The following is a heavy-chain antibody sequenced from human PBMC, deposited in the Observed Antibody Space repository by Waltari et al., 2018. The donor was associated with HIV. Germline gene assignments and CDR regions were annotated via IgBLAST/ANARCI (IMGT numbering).Heavy chain of an antibody. V-gene: IGHV3-30*02. D-gene: IGHD6-13*01. J-gene: IGHJ5*02. CDR2: IRYDGSNK. CDR3: AKLQGIAAAVNWFDP. CDR1: GFTFSSYG. Sequence: QVQLVESGGGVVQPGGSLRLSCAASGFTFSSYGMHWVRQAPGKGLEWVAFIRYDGSNKYYADSVKGRFTISRDNSKNTLYLQMNSLRAEDTAVYYCAKLQGIAAAVNWFDPWGQGTLVTVSS.